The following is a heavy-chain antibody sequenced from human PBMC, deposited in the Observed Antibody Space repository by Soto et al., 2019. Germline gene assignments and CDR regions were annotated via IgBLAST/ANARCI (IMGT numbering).Heavy chain of an antibody. D-gene: IGHD6-13*01. CDR2: INAGNGNT. CDR3: AGDLAAAGTPYYYYGMDV. J-gene: IGHJ6*02. Sequence: ASVKVSCKASGYTFTSYAMHWVRQAPGQRLEWMGWINAGNGNTKYSQKFQGRVTITRDTSASTAYMELSSLRSEDTAVYYCAGDLAAAGTPYYYYGMDVWGQGTTVTVSS. V-gene: IGHV1-3*01. CDR1: GYTFTSYA.